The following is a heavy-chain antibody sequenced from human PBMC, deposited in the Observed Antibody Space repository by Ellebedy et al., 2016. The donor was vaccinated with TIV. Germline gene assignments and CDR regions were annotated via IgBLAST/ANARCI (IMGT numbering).Heavy chain of an antibody. CDR2: TTLDGQRK. V-gene: IGHV3-30*04. CDR3: AKDYWGPDGLVPATFDY. J-gene: IGHJ4*02. Sequence: PGGSLRLSCGASGFTFNTYAMHRVRQAPGKGLEWVTFTTLDGQRKDYADSVKGRFTISRDNSKNTLYLQMNSLRAEDTAIYYCAKDYWGPDGLVPATFDYWGQGSLVTVSS. D-gene: IGHD2-2*01. CDR1: GFTFNTYA.